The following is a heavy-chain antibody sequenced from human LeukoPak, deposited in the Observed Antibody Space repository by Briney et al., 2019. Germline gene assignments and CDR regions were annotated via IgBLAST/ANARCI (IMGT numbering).Heavy chain of an antibody. CDR3: ARVKGYSYGSAFTEYFDL. V-gene: IGHV4-30-2*01. Sequence: PSQTLSLTCAVSGGSISSGGYSWSWIRQPPGKGLEWIGYIYHSGSTYYNPSLKSRVTISVDRSKNQFSLKLSSVTAADTAVYYCARVKGYSYGSAFTEYFDLWGRGTLVTVSS. D-gene: IGHD5-18*01. J-gene: IGHJ2*01. CDR2: IYHSGST. CDR1: GGSISSGGYS.